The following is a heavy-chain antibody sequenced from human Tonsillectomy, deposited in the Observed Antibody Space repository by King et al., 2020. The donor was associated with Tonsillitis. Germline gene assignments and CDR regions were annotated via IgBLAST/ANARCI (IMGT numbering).Heavy chain of an antibody. CDR3: ARHNSATYYYGSGSPFYYYGMDV. CDR1: GFTFSAYW. Sequence: QLVQSGGGLVQPGGSLRLSCAAPGFTFSAYWMTWVRQAPGKGLEWVANIKQDGSEKYYVDSVKGRFTISRANAKNSLSLQMNSLGDEDTAVYYCARHNSATYYYGSGSPFYYYGMDVWGQGTTVTVSS. CDR2: IKQDGSEK. D-gene: IGHD3-10*01. J-gene: IGHJ6*02. V-gene: IGHV3-7*01.